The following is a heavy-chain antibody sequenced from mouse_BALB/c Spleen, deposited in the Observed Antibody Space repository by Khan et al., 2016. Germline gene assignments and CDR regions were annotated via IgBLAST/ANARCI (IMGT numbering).Heavy chain of an antibody. CDR3: ARGGLRRGYYCDY. J-gene: IGHJ2*01. Sequence: QVQLQQSGPELVKPGASVRISCKASGYTFTSYYIHWVKQRPGQGLEWIGWIYPGNVNTKYNEKFKGKATLTADKSSSTTYMQLSSLTSEDSAVYFCARGGLRRGYYCDYWGQGTTLTVSS. V-gene: IGHV1S56*01. CDR2: IYPGNVNT. CDR1: GYTFTSYY. D-gene: IGHD2-4*01.